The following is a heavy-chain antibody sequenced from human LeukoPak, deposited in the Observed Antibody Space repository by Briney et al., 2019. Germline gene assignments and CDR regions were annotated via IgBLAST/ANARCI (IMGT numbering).Heavy chain of an antibody. Sequence: KPSETLSLTCTVSGGSISSYYWSWIRQPAGKGLEWIGRIYSSGSTSYNPSLKSRVTMSVDTSKNQVSLKLSSATAADTAMYHCARINQSSGISSGYFDYWGQGTLVTVSS. CDR2: IYSSGST. J-gene: IGHJ4*02. D-gene: IGHD6-19*01. V-gene: IGHV4-4*07. CDR1: GGSISSYY. CDR3: ARINQSSGISSGYFDY.